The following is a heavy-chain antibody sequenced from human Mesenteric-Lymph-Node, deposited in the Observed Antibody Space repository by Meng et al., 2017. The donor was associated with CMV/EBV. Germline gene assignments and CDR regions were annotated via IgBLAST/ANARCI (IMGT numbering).Heavy chain of an antibody. V-gene: IGHV3-48*03. J-gene: IGHJ4*02. CDR1: GFTFSSYE. D-gene: IGHD3-3*01. Sequence: GESLKISCAASGFTFSSYEMNWVRQAPGKGLEWVSYISSSGSTIYYADSVKGRFTISRDNAKNSLYLQMNSLRAEDTAVYYCARGRYYDFWSGLGYWGQGTLVTVSS. CDR2: ISSSGSTI. CDR3: ARGRYYDFWSGLGY.